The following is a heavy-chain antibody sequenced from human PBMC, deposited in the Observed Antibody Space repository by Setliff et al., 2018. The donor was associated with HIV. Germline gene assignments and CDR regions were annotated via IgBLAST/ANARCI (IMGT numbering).Heavy chain of an antibody. V-gene: IGHV1-3*04. J-gene: IGHJ3*01. CDR2: INTDNHHT. Sequence: GASVKVSCKASGYTFTNYAIHWVRQAPPAPGQRLEWMGLINTDNHHTRYSQKFQARVTFTRDTSASTAYMDLSNLTSEDTAEYYCTRVALDYDLLAGPHVFDVWGQGTTVTVSS. CDR1: GYTFTNYA. CDR3: TRVALDYDLLAGPHVFDV. D-gene: IGHD3-9*01.